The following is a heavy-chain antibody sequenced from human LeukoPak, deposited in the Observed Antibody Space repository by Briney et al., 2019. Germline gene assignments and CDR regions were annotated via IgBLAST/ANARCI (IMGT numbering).Heavy chain of an antibody. J-gene: IGHJ4*02. D-gene: IGHD7-27*01. CDR2: INHSGST. V-gene: IGHV4-34*01. CDR1: GGSFSGYY. Sequence: SQTLSLTCAVYGGSFSGYYWSWIRQPPGKGLEWIGEINHSGSTNYNPSLKSRVTISVDTSKNQFSLKLSSVTAADTAVYYCARGKTGDLWGQGTLVTVSS. CDR3: ARGKTGDL.